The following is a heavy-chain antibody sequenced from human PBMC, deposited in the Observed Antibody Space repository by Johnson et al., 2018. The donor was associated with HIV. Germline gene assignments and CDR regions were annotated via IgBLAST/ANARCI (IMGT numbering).Heavy chain of an antibody. Sequence: QVQLVESGGGLVKPGGSQRLSCAASGFTFSDYYMSWVRQAPGKGLEWISYISSSGSTIYYADSVKGRFTISRDNAKNSLYLQMNSLRAEDTAVYYCAKEEPVIQLLEWFPGAFDMWGRGTKVTVSS. V-gene: IGHV3-11*01. CDR3: AKEEPVIQLLEWFPGAFDM. CDR1: GFTFSDYY. D-gene: IGHD3-3*01. J-gene: IGHJ3*02. CDR2: ISSSGSTI.